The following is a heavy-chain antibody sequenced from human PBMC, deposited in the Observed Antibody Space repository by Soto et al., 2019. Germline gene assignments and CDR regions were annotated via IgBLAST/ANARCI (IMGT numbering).Heavy chain of an antibody. V-gene: IGHV4-61*01. Sequence: QVQLQESGPGLVKPSETLSLTCTVSGGSVSSGSYYWSWIRQPPGKGLEWIGYIYYSGSTNYNPSLRRRVTISVDTSKNQFSLKLSSVTAADTAVYYCAREFYGDWAFGYWGQGTLVTVSS. D-gene: IGHD4-17*01. CDR3: AREFYGDWAFGY. CDR1: GGSVSSGSYY. J-gene: IGHJ4*02. CDR2: IYYSGST.